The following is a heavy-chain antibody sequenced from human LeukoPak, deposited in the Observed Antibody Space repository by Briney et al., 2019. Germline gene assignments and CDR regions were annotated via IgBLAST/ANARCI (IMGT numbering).Heavy chain of an antibody. CDR2: ISSSSSYI. J-gene: IGHJ4*02. V-gene: IGHV3-21*01. CDR3: ARDPTSPIAVAGTGDY. CDR1: GFTFSSYS. D-gene: IGHD6-19*01. Sequence: GGSLRLSCAASGFTFSSYSMNWVRQAPGKGLEWVSSISSSSSYIYYADSVKGRFTISRDNAKNSLYLQMNSLRAEDTAVYYRARDPTSPIAVAGTGDYWGQGTLVTVSS.